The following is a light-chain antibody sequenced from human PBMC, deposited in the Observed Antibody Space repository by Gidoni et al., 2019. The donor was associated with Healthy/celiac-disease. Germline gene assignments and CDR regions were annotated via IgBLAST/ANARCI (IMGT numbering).Light chain of an antibody. V-gene: IGKV1-NL1*01. CDR1: QSISNS. Sequence: DIHMTHSPSSLSASVGDRVTITCRASQSISNSLAWYQQKPGKAPKLLLYAASRLESGVPSRFSGSGSGTDYTLTISSLQPEDFATYYCQQYYSTSITFGQGTRLEIK. CDR3: QQYYSTSIT. CDR2: AAS. J-gene: IGKJ5*01.